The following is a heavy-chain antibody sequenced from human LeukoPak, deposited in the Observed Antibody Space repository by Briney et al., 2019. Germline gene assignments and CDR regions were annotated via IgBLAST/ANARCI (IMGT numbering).Heavy chain of an antibody. CDR2: TYTSGST. CDR1: GGSISSGSYY. Sequence: SETLSLTCTVSGGSISSGSYYWSWIRQPAGKGLEWIGRTYTSGSTNYNPSLKSRVTISVDTSKNQFSLKLSSVTAADTAVYYCARDVLPYDFWSGYIRNYYYMDVWGKGTTVTVSS. D-gene: IGHD3-3*01. CDR3: ARDVLPYDFWSGYIRNYYYMDV. J-gene: IGHJ6*03. V-gene: IGHV4-61*02.